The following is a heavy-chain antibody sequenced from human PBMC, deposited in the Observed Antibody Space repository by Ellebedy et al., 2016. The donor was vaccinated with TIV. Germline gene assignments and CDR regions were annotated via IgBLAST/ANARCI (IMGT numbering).Heavy chain of an antibody. CDR2: ISFNSGSTI. CDR3: ARDIEAAGLFLDS. D-gene: IGHD6-13*01. CDR1: GFNFSDYY. V-gene: IGHV3-11*01. J-gene: IGHJ4*02. Sequence: GEYLKISXAASGFNFSDYYMAWISQAPGKGLEWVSYISFNSGSTIYYADSVKGRFTISRDNARNSLYLQMNSLRAEDTAVYYCARDIEAAGLFLDSWGQGTLVTVSS.